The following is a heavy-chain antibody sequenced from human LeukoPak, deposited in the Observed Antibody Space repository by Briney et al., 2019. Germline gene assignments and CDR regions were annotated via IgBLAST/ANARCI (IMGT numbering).Heavy chain of an antibody. V-gene: IGHV4-39*01. J-gene: IGHJ2*01. CDR2: IYYSGST. D-gene: IGHD3-22*01. Sequence: SETLSLTCAVSGGSISSNSYYWGWIRQPPGKGLEWIGSIYYSGSTYYNPSLKSRVTISVDTSKNQFSLKLSSVTAAGTAVYYCARWGIGYYDSSGYYGYFDLWGRGTLVTVSS. CDR1: GGSISSNSYY. CDR3: ARWGIGYYDSSGYYGYFDL.